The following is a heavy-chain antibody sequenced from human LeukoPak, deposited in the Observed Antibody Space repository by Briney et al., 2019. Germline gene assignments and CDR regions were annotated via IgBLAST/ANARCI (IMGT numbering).Heavy chain of an antibody. CDR3: ARTTEAHSWRTRYYDYYMDV. J-gene: IGHJ6*03. CDR2: IYYSGST. D-gene: IGHD6-13*01. V-gene: IGHV4-61*01. Sequence: SETLSLTCTVSGGSISSGSYYWSWIRQPPGKGLEWIGYIYYSGSTNYNPSLKSRVTISVDTSKNQFSLKLSSVTAADTAVYYCARTTEAHSWRTRYYDYYMDVWGKGTTVTVSS. CDR1: GGSISSGSYY.